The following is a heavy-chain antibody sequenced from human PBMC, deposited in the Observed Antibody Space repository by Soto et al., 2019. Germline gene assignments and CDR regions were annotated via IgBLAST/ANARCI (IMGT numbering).Heavy chain of an antibody. V-gene: IGHV1-18*01. Sequence: GASVKVSCKASGYTFTSYGISWVRQAPGQGLEWMGWISVYNGNTNYAENLQGRVTMTTDTSTSTAYMELRSLRSDDTAVYYCVRGDYYDSSGYCFDYWGQGTLVTVSS. D-gene: IGHD3-22*01. CDR2: ISVYNGNT. J-gene: IGHJ4*02. CDR3: VRGDYYDSSGYCFDY. CDR1: GYTFTSYG.